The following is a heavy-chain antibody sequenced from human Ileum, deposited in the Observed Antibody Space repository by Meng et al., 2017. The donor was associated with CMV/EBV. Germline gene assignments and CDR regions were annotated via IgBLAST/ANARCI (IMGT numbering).Heavy chain of an antibody. Sequence: QLQRQGSGPGLVTPSETLSLTCHVSSDSISSVAYYWAWLRQPPGKGLEWVAEVSHSGVTNYNPSLKSRVTISIDTSKNQFSLHLSSVTAADTAVYYCAREPPFVPADSWGQGTLVTVSS. CDR1: SDSISSVAYY. CDR2: VSHSGVT. J-gene: IGHJ4*02. V-gene: IGHV4-39*07. D-gene: IGHD2-21*01. CDR3: AREPPFVPADS.